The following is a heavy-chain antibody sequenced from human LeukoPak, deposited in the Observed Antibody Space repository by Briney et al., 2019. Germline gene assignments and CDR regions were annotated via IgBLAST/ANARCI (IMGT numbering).Heavy chain of an antibody. CDR2: IKSKTDGGTT. CDR1: GFTFSSYA. J-gene: IGHJ4*02. CDR3: TTVVCRYSSGCMDY. V-gene: IGHV3-15*01. D-gene: IGHD6-19*01. Sequence: PGGSLRLSCAASGFTFSSYAMSWVRQAPGKGLEWVGRIKSKTDGGTTDYAAPVKGRFTISRDDSKNTLYLQMNSLKTEDTAVYYCTTVVCRYSSGCMDYWGQGTLVTVSS.